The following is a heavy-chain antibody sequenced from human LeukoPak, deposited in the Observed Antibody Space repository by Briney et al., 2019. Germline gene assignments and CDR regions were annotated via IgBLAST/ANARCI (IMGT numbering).Heavy chain of an antibody. V-gene: IGHV1-46*01. CDR1: GYTFTTYY. CDR3: ARAYSGYSIDF. Sequence: ASVKVSCKASGYTFTTYYMHWVRQAPGHRLVWMGIIYPSGGGTSYAQKFQGRVTMTRDTSTSTVYMELSSLTPEDTAVYYCARAYSGYSIDFWGQGTLVTVSS. J-gene: IGHJ4*02. CDR2: IYPSGGGT. D-gene: IGHD3-22*01.